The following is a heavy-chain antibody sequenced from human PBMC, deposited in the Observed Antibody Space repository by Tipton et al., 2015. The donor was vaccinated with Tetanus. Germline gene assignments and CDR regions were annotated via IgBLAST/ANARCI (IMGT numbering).Heavy chain of an antibody. CDR1: GFTFSSYG. V-gene: IGHV3-30*18. J-gene: IGHJ4*02. Sequence: SLRLSCAASGFTFSSYGMHWVRQAPGKGLEWVAVISYDGSNKYYADSVKGRFTISRDNSKNTLYLQMNSLRAEDTAVYYCAKDPRTYDFWSGYYPAIWGQGTLVTVSS. CDR2: ISYDGSNK. CDR3: AKDPRTYDFWSGYYPAI. D-gene: IGHD3-3*01.